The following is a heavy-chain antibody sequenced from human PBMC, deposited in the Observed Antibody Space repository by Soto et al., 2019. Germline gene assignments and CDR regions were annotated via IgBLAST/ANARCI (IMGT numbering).Heavy chain of an antibody. J-gene: IGHJ4*02. CDR2: IYHSGST. V-gene: IGHV4-30-2*01. CDR3: ARGSIPYSYGRPYFDY. Sequence: PSETLSLTCAVSGGSISSGGYSWSWIRQPPGKGLEWIGYIYHSGSTYYNPSLKSRVTVSVDRSKNQFSLKLSSVTAADTAVYYCARGSIPYSYGRPYFDYWGQGTLVTVSS. CDR1: GGSISSGGYS. D-gene: IGHD5-18*01.